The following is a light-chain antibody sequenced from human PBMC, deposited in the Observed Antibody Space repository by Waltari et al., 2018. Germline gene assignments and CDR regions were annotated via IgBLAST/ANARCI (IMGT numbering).Light chain of an antibody. CDR2: ATS. CDR1: QVIPGY. J-gene: IGKJ5*01. Sequence: TQLTQSPSSLSASVGARVTITCRASQVIPGYLAWYQQRPGKAPKFLIYATSTLRSGVPSRFSGSGSGTDFTLTISDLQPEDFATYYCQQLKSYPITFGQGTRLEIK. CDR3: QQLKSYPIT. V-gene: IGKV1-9*01.